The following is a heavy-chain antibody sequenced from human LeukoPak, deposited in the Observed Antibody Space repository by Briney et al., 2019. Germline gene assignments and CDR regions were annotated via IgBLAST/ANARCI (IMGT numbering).Heavy chain of an antibody. CDR1: GFTFSSYA. V-gene: IGHV3-23*01. CDR2: ISGSGGST. D-gene: IGHD6-13*01. CDR3: ATVGYSSWYTFDY. J-gene: IGHJ4*02. Sequence: GGSLRLSRAASGFTFSSYAMSWVRQAPGKGLEWVSAISGSGGSTYYADSVKGRFTISRDNSKNTLYLQMNSLRAEDTAVYYCATVGYSSWYTFDYWGQGTLVTVSS.